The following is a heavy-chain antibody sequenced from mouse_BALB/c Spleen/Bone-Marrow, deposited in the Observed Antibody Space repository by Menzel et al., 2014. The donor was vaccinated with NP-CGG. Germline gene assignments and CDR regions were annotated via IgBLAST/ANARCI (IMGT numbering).Heavy chain of an antibody. J-gene: IGHJ4*01. Sequence: VHVKQSGAELVKPGASVKSSCTASGFNIKDTYMHWVKQRPEQGLEWIGRTDPANGNTKYDPKFQGKATITADTSSNTAYLQLSSLTSEDTAVYYCAKYGGLRYAMDYWGQGTSVTVSS. V-gene: IGHV14-3*02. CDR3: AKYGGLRYAMDY. CDR2: TDPANGNT. D-gene: IGHD2-4*01. CDR1: GFNIKDTY.